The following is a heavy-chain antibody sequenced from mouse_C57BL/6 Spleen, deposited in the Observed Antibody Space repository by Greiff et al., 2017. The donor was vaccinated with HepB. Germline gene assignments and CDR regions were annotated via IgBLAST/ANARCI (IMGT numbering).Heavy chain of an antibody. CDR3: ARDYYGSSYARDY. CDR2: INPNNGGT. V-gene: IGHV1-26*01. Sequence: VQLQQSGPELVKPGASVKISCKASGYTFTDYYMNWVKQSHGKSLEWIGDINPNNGGTSYNQKFKGKATLTVDKSSSTAYMELRSLTSEDSAVYYCARDYYGSSYARDYWGQGTTLTVSS. CDR1: GYTFTDYY. D-gene: IGHD1-1*01. J-gene: IGHJ2*01.